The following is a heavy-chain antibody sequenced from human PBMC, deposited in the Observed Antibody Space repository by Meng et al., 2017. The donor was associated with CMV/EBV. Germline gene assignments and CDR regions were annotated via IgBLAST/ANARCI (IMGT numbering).Heavy chain of an antibody. V-gene: IGHV4-30-4*08. Sequence: HRQEPGPGLWKPSQTRSRTCTVSGGSISSGDYYWSWIRQPPGKGLEWIGYIYYSGSTYYNPSLKSRVTISVDTSKNQFSLKLSSVTAADTAVYYCAREGDNPFDYWGQGTLVTVSS. D-gene: IGHD2-21*02. CDR2: IYYSGST. CDR1: GGSISSGDYY. CDR3: AREGDNPFDY. J-gene: IGHJ4*02.